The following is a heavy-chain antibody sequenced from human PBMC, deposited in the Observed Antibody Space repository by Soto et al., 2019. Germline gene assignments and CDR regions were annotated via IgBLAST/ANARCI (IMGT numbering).Heavy chain of an antibody. Sequence: QVQLVESGGGVVQPGTSLRLFCAASGFTFSNYGMHWVRQAPGKGLEWVAIIWYDGSHKYYADSVKGRFTVSRDNSKNTLSLQMNSLKAEDTGVYHGARVGPAVAGVDYWGQGTLVTVSS. D-gene: IGHD6-19*01. J-gene: IGHJ4*02. V-gene: IGHV3-33*01. CDR2: IWYDGSHK. CDR3: ARVGPAVAGVDY. CDR1: GFTFSNYG.